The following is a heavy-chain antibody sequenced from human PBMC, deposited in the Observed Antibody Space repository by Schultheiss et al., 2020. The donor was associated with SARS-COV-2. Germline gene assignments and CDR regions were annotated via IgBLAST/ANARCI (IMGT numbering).Heavy chain of an antibody. CDR1: GFTFSSYG. Sequence: GESLKISCASSGFTFSSYGMHWVRQAPGKGLEWVAVIWFDGSNKYYADSVKGRFTISRDNSKNTLYLQMNSLRAGDTAVYYCARVPQLNYGDYWRHYYYYYAMDVWGQGTTVTVSS. CDR2: IWFDGSNK. J-gene: IGHJ6*02. CDR3: ARVPQLNYGDYWRHYYYYYAMDV. D-gene: IGHD4-17*01. V-gene: IGHV3-33*01.